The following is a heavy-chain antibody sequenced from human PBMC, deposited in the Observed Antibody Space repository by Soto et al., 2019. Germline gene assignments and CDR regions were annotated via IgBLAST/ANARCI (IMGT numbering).Heavy chain of an antibody. Sequence: PGGSLRLSCAASGFTFSSYGMHWVRQAPGKGLEWVAVISYDGSNKYYADSVKGRFTISRDNSKNTLYLQMNSLRAEDTAVYYCAKEGGSNYVGATYWFDPWGQGT. V-gene: IGHV3-30*18. J-gene: IGHJ5*02. CDR1: GFTFSSYG. CDR3: AKEGGSNYVGATYWFDP. CDR2: ISYDGSNK. D-gene: IGHD1-26*01.